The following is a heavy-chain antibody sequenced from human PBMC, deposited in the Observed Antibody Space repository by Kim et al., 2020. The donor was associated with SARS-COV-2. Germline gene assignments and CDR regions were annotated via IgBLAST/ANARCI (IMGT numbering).Heavy chain of an antibody. V-gene: IGHV3-30*02. Sequence: DSVKGRFTISRDNSKNTLYLQINSLRAEDTAVYYCAKDHSIVVVPAATFDYWGQETLVTVSS. J-gene: IGHJ4*02. D-gene: IGHD2-2*01. CDR3: AKDHSIVVVPAATFDY.